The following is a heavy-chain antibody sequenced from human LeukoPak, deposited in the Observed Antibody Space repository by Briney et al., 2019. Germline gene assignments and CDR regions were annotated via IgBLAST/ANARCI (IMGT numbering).Heavy chain of an antibody. J-gene: IGHJ4*02. CDR1: GYIFPTYG. D-gene: IGHD3-22*01. Sequence: RASVKVSCKASGYIFPTYGITWVRQAPGRGLEWVGWISTYHGSTSYAQNLQGRVTMTTDTSTTTAYMELRSLRSDDTALYYCARGGYYCDTSDRPFDYWGQGTLVTVSS. CDR3: ARGGYYCDTSDRPFDY. V-gene: IGHV1-18*01. CDR2: ISTYHGST.